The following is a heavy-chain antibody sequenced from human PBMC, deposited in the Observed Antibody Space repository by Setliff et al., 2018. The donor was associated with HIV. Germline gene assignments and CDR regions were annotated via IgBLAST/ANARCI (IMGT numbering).Heavy chain of an antibody. D-gene: IGHD2-8*02. J-gene: IGHJ6*02. V-gene: IGHV1-46*01. CDR2: INPSDGAT. Sequence: ASVKVSCKSSGYTFTNSFIHWVRQAPGQGLEWMGIINPSDGATTYAQNLQDRVTMTTDTSTNTAYMELSSLRSDDTAVYYCARGGGYWFYNYGIDDWGQGTTVTVSS. CDR1: GYTFTNSF. CDR3: ARGGGYWFYNYGIDD.